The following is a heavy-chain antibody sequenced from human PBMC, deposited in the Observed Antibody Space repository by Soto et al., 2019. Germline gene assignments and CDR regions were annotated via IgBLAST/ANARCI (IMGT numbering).Heavy chain of an antibody. J-gene: IGHJ4*02. D-gene: IGHD1-7*01. CDR3: AKGSSPAGTFDY. CDR1: GFTFSSYG. V-gene: IGHV3-30*18. CDR2: ISYDGSNK. Sequence: PGGSLRLSCAASGFTFSSYGMHWVRQAPGKGLEWVAVISYDGSNKYYADSVKGRFTISRDNSKNTLYLQMNSLRAEDTAVYYCAKGSSPAGTFDYWGQGTLVTVSS.